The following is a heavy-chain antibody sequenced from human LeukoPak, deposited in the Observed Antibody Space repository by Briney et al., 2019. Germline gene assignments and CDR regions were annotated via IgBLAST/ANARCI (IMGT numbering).Heavy chain of an antibody. CDR3: AKDFWVIFDY. V-gene: IGHV3-23*01. J-gene: IGHJ4*02. D-gene: IGHD2-21*01. Sequence: RGSLKLSCAASGFTFSSYAMSWVRQAPGKGLEWVSAISGSGGGTYYADSVKGRFTISRDNSKNTLYLQMNSLRAEDTAVYYCAKDFWVIFDYWGQGTLVTVSS. CDR1: GFTFSSYA. CDR2: ISGSGGGT.